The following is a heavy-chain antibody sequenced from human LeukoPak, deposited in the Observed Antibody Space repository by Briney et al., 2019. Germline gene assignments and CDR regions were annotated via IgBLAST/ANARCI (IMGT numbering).Heavy chain of an antibody. CDR3: ARVGDVGPFDY. D-gene: IGHD1-26*01. J-gene: IGHJ4*02. V-gene: IGHV3-64*01. CDR1: GFTFSSYA. CDR2: MSSNGGTT. Sequence: PGGSLRLSCAASGFTFSSYAMHWVRQAPGKGLEYVSAMSSNGGTTDYANSVKGRFTISRDNSKNTMYLQMGSLRAEDMAVYYCARVGDVGPFDYWGQGTLVTVSS.